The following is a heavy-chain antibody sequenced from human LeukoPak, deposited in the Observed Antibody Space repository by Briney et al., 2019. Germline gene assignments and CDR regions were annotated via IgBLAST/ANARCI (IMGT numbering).Heavy chain of an antibody. CDR3: ATDPWGTLT. CDR1: GYTLTELS. J-gene: IGHJ5*02. D-gene: IGHD1-1*01. Sequence: GAXXKVSCKVSGYTLTELSMHWVRQAPGKGLEWMGGFNPEDGETIYAQKFQGRVTVTEDTSTDTAYMELSSLRSEDTAVYYCATDPWGTLTWGQGTLVTVSS. CDR2: FNPEDGET. V-gene: IGHV1-24*01.